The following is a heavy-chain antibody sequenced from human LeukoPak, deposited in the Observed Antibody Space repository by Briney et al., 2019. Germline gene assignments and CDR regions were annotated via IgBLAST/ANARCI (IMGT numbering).Heavy chain of an antibody. CDR3: ARPAYSYCGGDCYSGDYYYYGMDV. J-gene: IGHJ6*02. V-gene: IGHV1-8*01. D-gene: IGHD2-21*02. Sequence: GASVKVSCKASGYTFTSYDINWVRQATGQRLEWMGWMNPNSGNTGYAQKFQGRVTMTRNTSISTAYMELSSLRSEDTAVYYCARPAYSYCGGDCYSGDYYYYGMDVWGQGTTVTVSS. CDR2: MNPNSGNT. CDR1: GYTFTSYD.